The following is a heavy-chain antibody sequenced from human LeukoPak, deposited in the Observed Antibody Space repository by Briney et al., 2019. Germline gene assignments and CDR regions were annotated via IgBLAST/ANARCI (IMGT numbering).Heavy chain of an antibody. CDR2: VNRDGSET. J-gene: IGHJ6*02. CDR1: GFTFSSYV. CDR3: ARNNGMDV. Sequence: PGGSLRLSCAASGFTFSSYVMNWVRQVPGRGPEWVANVNRDGSETYYLDSVKGRFTISKDNAKNSLYLQMNSLRAEDTALYHCARNNGMDVWGQGTTVIVSS. V-gene: IGHV3-7*03.